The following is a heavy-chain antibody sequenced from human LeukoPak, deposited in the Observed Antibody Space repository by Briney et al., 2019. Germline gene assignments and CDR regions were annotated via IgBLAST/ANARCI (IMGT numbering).Heavy chain of an antibody. Sequence: PGGSLRLSCAASGFTLSSYSLNWVRQAPGKGLEWVSSISSSSSYIYYADSLKGRFTISRDNAKNSLYLQMNSLRDEDTAVYYCARSGQLLLGFADYWGQGTLVTVSS. CDR3: ARSGQLLLGFADY. J-gene: IGHJ4*02. CDR2: ISSSSSYI. D-gene: IGHD2-15*01. CDR1: GFTLSSYS. V-gene: IGHV3-21*01.